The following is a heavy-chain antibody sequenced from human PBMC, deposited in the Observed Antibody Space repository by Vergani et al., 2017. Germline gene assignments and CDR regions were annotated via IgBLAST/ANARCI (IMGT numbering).Heavy chain of an antibody. Sequence: QVQLQESGPGLVKPSQTLSLTCTVSGGSISSGGYYWSWIRQHPGKGLEWIGYIYYSGGTYYNPSLKSRVTISVDTSKNQFSLKLSSVTAADTAVYYCARGWWELLSFDYWGQGTLVTVSS. CDR1: GGSISSGGYY. CDR2: IYYSGGT. D-gene: IGHD1-26*01. V-gene: IGHV4-31*03. J-gene: IGHJ4*02. CDR3: ARGWWELLSFDY.